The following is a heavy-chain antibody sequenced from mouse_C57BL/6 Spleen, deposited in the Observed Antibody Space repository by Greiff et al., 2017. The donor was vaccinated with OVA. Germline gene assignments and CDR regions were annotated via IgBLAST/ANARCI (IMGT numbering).Heavy chain of an antibody. J-gene: IGHJ1*01. CDR1: GYTFTSYW. Sequence: VHVQQSGTVLARPGASVKMSCKASGYTFTSYWMHWVKQRPGQGLEWIGAIYPGTSDTSYNQKFKGKATLTADTSSSTAYMQLSSLTNEDSAVDYCTRGGEDIRYFEVWGQGTTVTVSS. V-gene: IGHV1-5*01. CDR3: TRGGEDIRYFEV. CDR2: IYPGTSDT.